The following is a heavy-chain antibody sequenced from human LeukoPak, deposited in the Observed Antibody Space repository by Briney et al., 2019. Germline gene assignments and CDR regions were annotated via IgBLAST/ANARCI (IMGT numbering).Heavy chain of an antibody. CDR3: ARVPIKRITIFGVVIDAFDI. CDR2: IGGTGTST. V-gene: IGHV3-23*01. J-gene: IGHJ3*02. D-gene: IGHD3-3*01. Sequence: GGSLRLSCAASGFTFSSYAMTWVRQAPGKGLEWVSGIGGTGTSTYYADSVKGRFTISRDNAKNSLYLQMNSLRAEDTAVYYCARVPIKRITIFGVVIDAFDIWGQGTMVTVSS. CDR1: GFTFSSYA.